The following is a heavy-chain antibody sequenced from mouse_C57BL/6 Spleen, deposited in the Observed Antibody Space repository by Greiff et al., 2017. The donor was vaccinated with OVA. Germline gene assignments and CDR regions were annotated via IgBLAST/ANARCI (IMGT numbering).Heavy chain of an antibody. V-gene: IGHV5-17*01. J-gene: IGHJ4*01. D-gene: IGHD1-1*01. Sequence: EVQGVESGGGLVKPGGSLKLSCAASGFTFSDYGMHWVRQAPEKGLEWVAYISSGSSTIYYADTVKGRFTISRDNAKNTLFRQMTSLRSEDTAMYYCARDYYGSSYGAMDYWGQGTSVTVSS. CDR3: ARDYYGSSYGAMDY. CDR1: GFTFSDYG. CDR2: ISSGSSTI.